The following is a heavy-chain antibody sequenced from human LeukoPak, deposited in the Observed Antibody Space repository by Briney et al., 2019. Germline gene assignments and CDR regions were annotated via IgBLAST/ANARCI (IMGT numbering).Heavy chain of an antibody. CDR1: GYTFTIYY. V-gene: IGHV1-46*01. CDR2: INTSGGST. Sequence: AAGKLSFTASGYTFTIYYMPWVRQAPGQGLEWMGIINTSGGSTSYAQKFQGRVTMTRDMSTSTVYMELSSLRSEDTAVYYCAREVVVVVAATADAFDIWGQGTMVTVSS. J-gene: IGHJ3*02. D-gene: IGHD2-15*01. CDR3: AREVVVVVAATADAFDI.